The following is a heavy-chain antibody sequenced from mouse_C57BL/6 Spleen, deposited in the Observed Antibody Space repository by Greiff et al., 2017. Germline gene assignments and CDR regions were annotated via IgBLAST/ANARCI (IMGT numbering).Heavy chain of an antibody. CDR1: GYTFTSYW. J-gene: IGHJ2*01. CDR2: INPSNGGT. V-gene: IGHV1-53*01. D-gene: IGHD2-12*01. CDR3: ARDRVLPFDY. Sequence: QVQLQQPGTELVKPGASVKLSCKASGYTFTSYWLHWVKQRPGKGLEWIGNINPSNGGTTYNEKFKSKATLTVDKSSSTSYMQLSSLTSEDSAVYSCARDRVLPFDYWGQGTTLTVSS.